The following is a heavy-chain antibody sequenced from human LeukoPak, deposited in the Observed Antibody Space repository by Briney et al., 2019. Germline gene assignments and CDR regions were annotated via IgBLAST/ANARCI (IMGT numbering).Heavy chain of an antibody. D-gene: IGHD2-15*01. CDR2: ISAYNGNT. Sequence: SVKVSCKVSGYTFPSYGITWVRQAPGQGLEWMGWISAYNGNTNYAQKLEGRVTMTTDTSTSTANMELRSLRSDDTAVYYGAARYCSGGSCYRPYYYYGMDVWGQGTTVTVSS. CDR3: AARYCSGGSCYRPYYYYGMDV. V-gene: IGHV1-18*01. CDR1: GYTFPSYG. J-gene: IGHJ6*02.